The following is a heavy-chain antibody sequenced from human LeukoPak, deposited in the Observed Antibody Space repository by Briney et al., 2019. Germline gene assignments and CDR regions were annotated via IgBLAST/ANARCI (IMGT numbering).Heavy chain of an antibody. D-gene: IGHD7-27*01. Sequence: GASVKVSCKASGYTFTDYYMHWVRQAPGQGLEWMGWINPNSGDTNYTQKFQGRVTMTCDTSITTAYMELSRLRSDDTAVYYCARDHPFNWGMGAAPVDYWGQGTLVTVSS. J-gene: IGHJ4*02. CDR3: ARDHPFNWGMGAAPVDY. V-gene: IGHV1-2*02. CDR2: INPNSGDT. CDR1: GYTFTDYY.